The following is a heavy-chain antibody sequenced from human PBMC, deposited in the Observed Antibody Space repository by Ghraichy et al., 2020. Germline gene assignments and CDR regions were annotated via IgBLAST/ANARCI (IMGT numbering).Heavy chain of an antibody. V-gene: IGHV3-30*03. CDR2: ISFDGTEK. CDR1: GFTFSAYG. J-gene: IGHJ4*02. CDR3: ARGQWGTSKYHFDF. Sequence: GESLNISCLFSGFTFSAYGMHWVRQTPGKGLEWVAGISFDGTEKKYADAVRGRFAISRDNSKNTLFLELNSLETEDTAEFFCARGQWGTSKYHFDFWGQGTLVTVSS. D-gene: IGHD3-16*01.